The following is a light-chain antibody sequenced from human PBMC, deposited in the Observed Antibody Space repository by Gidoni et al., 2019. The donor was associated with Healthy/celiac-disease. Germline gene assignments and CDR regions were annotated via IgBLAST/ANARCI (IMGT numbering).Light chain of an antibody. CDR1: QGISSY. CDR3: QQYYSYFLT. V-gene: IGKV1-8*01. CDR2: AAS. J-gene: IGKJ4*01. Sequence: AIRMTQSPSSFSASTGDRVTITCRASQGISSYLAWYQQKPGKAPKLLIYAASTLQSGVPSRFSGSGSATDFTLTISCLQSEDFATYDCQQYYSYFLTFGGGTKVEIK.